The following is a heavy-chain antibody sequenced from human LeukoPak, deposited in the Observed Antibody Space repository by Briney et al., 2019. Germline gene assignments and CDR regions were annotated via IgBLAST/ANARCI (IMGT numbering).Heavy chain of an antibody. CDR2: ISGSGGST. J-gene: IGHJ4*02. V-gene: IGHV3-23*01. D-gene: IGHD3-22*01. CDR3: ARKDTDSSGYYYYFDY. CDR1: GFTFSSYA. Sequence: GGSLSLSCAASGFTFSSYAMSWVRQAPGKGLEWVSAISGSGGSTYYADSVKGRFTISRDNSKNTLYLQMNSLRAEDTAVYYCARKDTDSSGYYYYFDYWGQGTLVTVSS.